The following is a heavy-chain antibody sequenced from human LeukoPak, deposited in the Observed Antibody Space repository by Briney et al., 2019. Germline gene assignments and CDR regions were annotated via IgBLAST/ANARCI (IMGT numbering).Heavy chain of an antibody. CDR2: ISSSGTTI. D-gene: IGHD4-17*01. V-gene: IGHV3-48*03. J-gene: IGHJ4*02. Sequence: GGSLRLSCAASGFTFSSYEMNWVRQAPGKGLEWLSYISSSGTTIKYADSAKGRFTISRDNAKNSLYLQVNSLRAEDTAVYYCARIMITVTTSDYWGQGTLVTVSS. CDR1: GFTFSSYE. CDR3: ARIMITVTTSDY.